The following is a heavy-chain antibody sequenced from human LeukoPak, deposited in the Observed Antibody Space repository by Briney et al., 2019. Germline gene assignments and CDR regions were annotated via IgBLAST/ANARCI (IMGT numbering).Heavy chain of an antibody. Sequence: PGGSLRLSCAVSGFTFSSYWKSWVRQAPGKGLEWVANIKQRGGEVYYVDSVKGRFTISRDNSKNTLSLQMNSLRPEDTAVYYCAKGYCSGTSCYSGLDWGQGTLVTVSS. V-gene: IGHV3-7*01. D-gene: IGHD2-2*01. J-gene: IGHJ4*02. CDR2: IKQRGGEV. CDR3: AKGYCSGTSCYSGLD. CDR1: GFTFSSYW.